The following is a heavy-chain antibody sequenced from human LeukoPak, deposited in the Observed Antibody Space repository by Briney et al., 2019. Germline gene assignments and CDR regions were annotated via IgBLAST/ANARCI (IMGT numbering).Heavy chain of an antibody. CDR2: IYYSGNT. CDR1: GASISSYY. CDR3: ARFRNFVSDI. J-gene: IGHJ3*02. V-gene: IGHV4-59*12. Sequence: KTSETLSLTCTVSGASISSYYWNWIRQPPGKGLEWIGYIYYSGNTNYNPSLKSRVTMSVDTSKNQFSLKVTSVTAADTAVYYCARFRNFVSDIWAKGQWSPSLQ. D-gene: IGHD3-16*01.